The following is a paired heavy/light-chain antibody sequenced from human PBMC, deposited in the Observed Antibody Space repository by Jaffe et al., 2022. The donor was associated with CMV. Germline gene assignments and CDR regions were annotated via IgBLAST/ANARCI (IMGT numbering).Light chain of an antibody. CDR1: KLGDKY. V-gene: IGLV3-1*01. J-gene: IGLJ1*01. CDR2: QDS. Sequence: SYELTQPPSVSVSPGQTASITCSGDKLGDKYACWYQQKPGQSPVLVIYQDSKRPSGIPERFSGSNSGNTATLTISGTQAMDEADYYCQAWDSSTSVFGTGTKVTVL. CDR3: QAWDSSTSV.
Heavy chain of an antibody. CDR1: GFTFSDYY. Sequence: QVQLVESGGGLVKPGGSLRLSCAASGFTFSDYYMSWIRQAPGKGLEWVSYISSSSSYTNYADSVKGRFTISRDNAKNSLYLQMNSLRAEDTAVYYCARVGSSGWSTGWSPFDYWGQGTLVTVSS. CDR2: ISSSSSYT. J-gene: IGHJ4*02. CDR3: ARVGSSGWSTGWSPFDY. V-gene: IGHV3-11*06. D-gene: IGHD6-19*01.